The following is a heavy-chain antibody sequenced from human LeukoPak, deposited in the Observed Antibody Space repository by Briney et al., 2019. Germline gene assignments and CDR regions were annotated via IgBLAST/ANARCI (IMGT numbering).Heavy chain of an antibody. V-gene: IGHV4-59*01. Sequence: SETLSLTCSVSGGSISPYYWSWIRQPPGKGLEWIVYIYYSGTTNYNPSLQSRVTISVATSKNQFSLKLSSVTAADTALYYCARDRASAGGFDYWGQGTLVTVSS. CDR3: ARDRASAGGFDY. J-gene: IGHJ4*02. D-gene: IGHD2-15*01. CDR2: IYYSGTT. CDR1: GGSISPYY.